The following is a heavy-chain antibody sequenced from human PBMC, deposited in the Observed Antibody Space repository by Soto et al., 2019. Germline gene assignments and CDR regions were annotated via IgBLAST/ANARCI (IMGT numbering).Heavy chain of an antibody. CDR1: SGSISGNDW. CDR3: AKTRGYSYGYNAFDI. Sequence: TLFLTCAVSSGSISGNDWWSWVRQPPGKGLEWIGQIYHTGSTNYNPSLTSRVTISVDKSKNQFSLNLRSVTAADTAFYYCAKTRGYSYGYNAFDIWGQGTMVTVS. V-gene: IGHV4-4*02. CDR2: IYHTGST. D-gene: IGHD5-18*01. J-gene: IGHJ3*02.